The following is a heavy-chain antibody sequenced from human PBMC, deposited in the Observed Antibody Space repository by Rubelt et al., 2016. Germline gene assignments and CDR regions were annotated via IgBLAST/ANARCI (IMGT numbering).Heavy chain of an antibody. J-gene: IGHJ5*02. V-gene: IGHV1-46*01. Sequence: QVQLVQSGAEVKKPGASVKVSCKASGYTFTSYYMHWVRQAPGQGLEWMGIINPSGGSTSYAQKFQGRVTMTRATSTSTVYMELRSLRSDDAAVYYCARGPLYSSSWTASYNWFDPWGQGTLVTVSS. D-gene: IGHD6-13*01. CDR3: ARGPLYSSSWTASYNWFDP. CDR1: GYTFTSYY. CDR2: INPSGGST.